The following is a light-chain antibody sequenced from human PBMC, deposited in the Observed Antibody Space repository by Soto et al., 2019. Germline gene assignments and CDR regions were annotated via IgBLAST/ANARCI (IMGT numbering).Light chain of an antibody. Sequence: EIVMTQSPATLSVSPGARATLSCRASQSVSSNLAWYQQKPGQAPRLLIYGASTRATGIPARFSGSGSGTEFTITISSLQSEDFAVYYCQQYNNWSYTFGQGTKLEIK. J-gene: IGKJ2*01. V-gene: IGKV3-15*01. CDR1: QSVSSN. CDR2: GAS. CDR3: QQYNNWSYT.